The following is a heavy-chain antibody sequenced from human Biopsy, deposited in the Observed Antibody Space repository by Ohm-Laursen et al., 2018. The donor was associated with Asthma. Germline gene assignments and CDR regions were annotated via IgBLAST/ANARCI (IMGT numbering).Heavy chain of an antibody. D-gene: IGHD6-13*01. CDR1: GYTFIGCH. CDR2: INPNSGGT. V-gene: IGHV1-2*06. J-gene: IGHJ5*02. CDR3: ARGQKSAGDRWFDP. Sequence: ASVKVSCKASGYTFIGCHIHWVRQAPRQGLEWMGRINPNSGGTNYAQKFQGRVTMTRDTSISTAYMEVSRLRSDDTAVYYCARGQKSAGDRWFDPWGQGTLVTVSS.